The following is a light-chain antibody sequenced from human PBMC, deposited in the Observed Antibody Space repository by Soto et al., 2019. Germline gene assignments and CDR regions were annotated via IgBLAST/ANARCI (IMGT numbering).Light chain of an antibody. Sequence: EIVMTQSPLTLPVTPGEPASISCRSSQSLLYNNTYNYLDWYVQKPGQSPQLLIYFGSNRAPGAPDRFSGSGSGTDFTLKINRVEAEDVGTYYCMQALQSLTFGQGTRLEIK. CDR3: MQALQSLT. J-gene: IGKJ5*01. CDR1: QSLLYNNTYNY. V-gene: IGKV2-28*01. CDR2: FGS.